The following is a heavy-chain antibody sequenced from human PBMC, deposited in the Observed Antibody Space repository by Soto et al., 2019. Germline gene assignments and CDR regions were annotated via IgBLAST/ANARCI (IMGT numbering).Heavy chain of an antibody. CDR3: ARDSTYYYDSSGSPGMDV. Sequence: SETLSLTCTVSGGSISSGDYYWSWIRQPPGKGLEWIGYIYYSGSTYYNPSLKSRVTISVDTSKNQFSLKLSSVTAADTAVYYCARDSTYYYDSSGSPGMDVWGQGTTVTVSS. J-gene: IGHJ6*02. D-gene: IGHD3-22*01. V-gene: IGHV4-30-4*01. CDR2: IYYSGST. CDR1: GGSISSGDYY.